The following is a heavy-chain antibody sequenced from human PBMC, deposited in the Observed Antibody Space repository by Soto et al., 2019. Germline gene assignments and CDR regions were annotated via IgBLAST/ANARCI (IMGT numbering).Heavy chain of an antibody. J-gene: IGHJ3*01. V-gene: IGHV3-66*01. CDR3: ARDRGYR. D-gene: IGHD5-12*01. CDR2: IYGGGST. CDR1: GFSVSNNY. Sequence: QLVESGGGLVQPGGSLRLSCAASGFSVSNNYMTWVRQAPGKGLEWVSLIYGGGSTYYADSVKGRFTISRDNSKNTLFLQMNSLRVEDTAVYYCARDRGYRWGQGTMVTVSS.